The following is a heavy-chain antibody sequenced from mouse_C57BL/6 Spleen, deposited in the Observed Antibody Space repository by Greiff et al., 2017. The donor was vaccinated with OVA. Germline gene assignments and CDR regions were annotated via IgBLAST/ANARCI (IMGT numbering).Heavy chain of an antibody. CDR1: GFNIKDYY. CDR2: IDPEDGET. V-gene: IGHV14-2*01. CDR3: ARSLGPYYFDY. J-gene: IGHJ2*01. Sequence: EVQLQQSGAELVKPGASVKLSCTASGFNIKDYYMHWVKQRTEQGLAWIGRIDPEDGETKSAPKFQGKATITADTSSNAAYLQLSSLTSEDTAVYYCARSLGPYYFDYWGQGTTLTVSS. D-gene: IGHD4-1*01.